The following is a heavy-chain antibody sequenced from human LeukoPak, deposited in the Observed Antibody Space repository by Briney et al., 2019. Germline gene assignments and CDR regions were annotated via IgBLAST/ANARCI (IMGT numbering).Heavy chain of an antibody. D-gene: IGHD3-10*01. V-gene: IGHV4-59*01. Sequence: SETLSLTCTVSGGSISSYYWSWIRQPPGKGLEWIGYIYYSGSTNYNPSLKSRVTISVDTSKNQFSLKLSSVTAADTAVYYCARARRYYGPYLDYWGQGTLVTVPS. CDR2: IYYSGST. J-gene: IGHJ4*02. CDR1: GGSISSYY. CDR3: ARARRYYGPYLDY.